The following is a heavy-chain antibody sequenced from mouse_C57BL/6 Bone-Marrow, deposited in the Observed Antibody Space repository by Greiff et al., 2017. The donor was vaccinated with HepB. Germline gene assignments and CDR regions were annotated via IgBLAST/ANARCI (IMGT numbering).Heavy chain of an antibody. CDR1: GFTFSTSG. D-gene: IGHD2-14*01. CDR2: ISTGGTYT. V-gene: IGHV5-6*01. J-gene: IGHJ2*01. CDR3: ARDRVDYYFDY. Sequence: EVKLMESGGDLVKPGGSLKLSCAASGFTFSTSGMSWVRQSPDERLEWVASISTGGTYTYYPDSVKGRFTISRDTATNTLFLLMTSLKSEDSAIYYCARDRVDYYFDYWGQGTTLTVSS.